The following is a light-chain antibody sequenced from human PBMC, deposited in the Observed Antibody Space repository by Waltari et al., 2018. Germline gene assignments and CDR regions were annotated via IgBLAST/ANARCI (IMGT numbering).Light chain of an antibody. Sequence: EIVLIQSPATLSLSPGERVTLSCRASQRISNFLAWYQQRPGQAPRLLMYDASKRAIGIPARFSGSGSGTDFTLTISSLEPEDSGIYYCQQYNNLRTFGQGTRLEIK. V-gene: IGKV3-11*01. CDR3: QQYNNLRT. CDR1: QRISNF. J-gene: IGKJ5*01. CDR2: DAS.